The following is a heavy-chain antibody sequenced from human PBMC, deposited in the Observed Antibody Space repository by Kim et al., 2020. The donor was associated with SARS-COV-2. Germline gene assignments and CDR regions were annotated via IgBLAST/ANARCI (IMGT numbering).Heavy chain of an antibody. D-gene: IGHD1-26*01. J-gene: IGHJ4*02. CDR3: AKLSSGGPWELLRYYFDY. CDR1: GFTFSSYA. V-gene: IGHV3-23*01. Sequence: GGSLRLSCAASGFTFSSYAMSWVRQAPGKGLEWVSAISGSGGSTYYADSVKGRFTISRDNSKNTLYLQMNSLRAEDTAVYYCAKLSSGGPWELLRYYFDYWGQGTLVSVSS. CDR2: ISGSGGST.